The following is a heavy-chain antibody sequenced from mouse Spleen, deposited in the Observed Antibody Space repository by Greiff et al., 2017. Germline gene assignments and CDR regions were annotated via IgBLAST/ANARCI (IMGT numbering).Heavy chain of an antibody. Sequence: QVQLQQSGAELVMPGASVKLSCKASGYTFTSYWMHWVKQRPGQGLEWIGEIDPSDSYTNYNQKFKGKATLTVDKSSSTAYMQLSSLTSEDSAVYYCARSYYGYGWGQGTLVTVSA. CDR1: GYTFTSYW. D-gene: IGHD2-2*01. J-gene: IGHJ3*01. V-gene: IGHV1-69*01. CDR2: IDPSDSYT. CDR3: ARSYYGYG.